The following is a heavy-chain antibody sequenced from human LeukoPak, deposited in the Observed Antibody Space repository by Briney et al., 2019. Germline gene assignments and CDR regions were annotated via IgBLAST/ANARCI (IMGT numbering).Heavy chain of an antibody. D-gene: IGHD3-9*01. J-gene: IGHJ4*02. Sequence: TGGSLRLSCAASGFTFSNYEMNWVRQAPGKGLEWVSYISSSGSTIYYADSVKGRFTISRDNAKNSLYLQMNSLRAEDTAVCYCARAFYDFLTGYPAYFDYWGQGTLVTVSS. CDR3: ARAFYDFLTGYPAYFDY. V-gene: IGHV3-48*03. CDR1: GFTFSNYE. CDR2: ISSSGSTI.